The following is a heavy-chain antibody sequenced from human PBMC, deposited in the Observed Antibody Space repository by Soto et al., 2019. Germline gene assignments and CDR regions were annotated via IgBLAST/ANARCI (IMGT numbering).Heavy chain of an antibody. CDR2: IIPIFNTP. CDR3: ARDKTGTNYYNGLDV. J-gene: IGHJ6*02. D-gene: IGHD1-1*01. V-gene: IGHV1-69*12. CDR1: GGTFNTYA. Sequence: QVQLVQSGAEVKKPGSSVKVSCKASGGTFNTYAISWVRQAPGQGLEWMGGIIPIFNTPNYAQRFQGRVTITADEYKSTAYMELSSLRSEDTALYYCARDKTGTNYYNGLDVWGQGTTVTVSS.